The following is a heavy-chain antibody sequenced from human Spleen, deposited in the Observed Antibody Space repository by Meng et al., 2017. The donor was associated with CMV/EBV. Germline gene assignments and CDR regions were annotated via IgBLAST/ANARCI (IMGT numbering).Heavy chain of an antibody. CDR3: ARDNNWGPDY. CDR2: INANSGGT. J-gene: IGHJ4*02. V-gene: IGHV1-2*02. D-gene: IGHD7-27*01. Sequence: ASVKVSCKASGSNFINNGINWVRQAPGQGLEWMGWINANSGGTNYAQQFQGRVTLTRDTSINTGYMELTRLTSDDTAVYYCARDNNWGPDYWGQGTLVTVSS. CDR1: GSNFINNG.